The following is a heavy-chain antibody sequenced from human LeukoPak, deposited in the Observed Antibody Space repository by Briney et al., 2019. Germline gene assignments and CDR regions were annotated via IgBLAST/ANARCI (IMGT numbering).Heavy chain of an antibody. V-gene: IGHV3-30*02. CDR1: GFTFCSYG. CDR2: IRYDGSNK. D-gene: IGHD3-9*01. Sequence: GGSLRLSCAASGFTFCSYGMHWVRQAPGKGLEWVAFIRYDGSNKYYADSVKGRFTISRDNSKNTLYLQMNSLRAEDTAVYYCAKDSGGILTGLVDYWGQGTLVTVSS. J-gene: IGHJ4*02. CDR3: AKDSGGILTGLVDY.